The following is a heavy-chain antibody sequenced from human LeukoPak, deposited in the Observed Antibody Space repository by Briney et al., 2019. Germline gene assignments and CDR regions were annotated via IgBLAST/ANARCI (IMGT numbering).Heavy chain of an antibody. D-gene: IGHD2-2*01. V-gene: IGHV3-7*01. Sequence: GGSLRLSCVASGFRFGRDWISWVRQAPGKGLEWVACVKQDGTEKNYVVSVWGRFTVSVDNGKNSLYLQMNSLRAEDTSKYYCATLDSTKSVLWGRGTAVIVSS. CDR2: VKQDGTEK. CDR1: GFRFGRDW. J-gene: IGHJ1*01. CDR3: ATLDSTKSVL.